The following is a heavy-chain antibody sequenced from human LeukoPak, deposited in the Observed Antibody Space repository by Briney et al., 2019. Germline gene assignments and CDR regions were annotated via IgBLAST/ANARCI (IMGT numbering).Heavy chain of an antibody. J-gene: IGHJ4*02. CDR2: IIPILGIA. Sequence: GASVKVSCKASGGTASSYAISLVRQAPGQGLEWMGRIIPILGIANYAQKFQGRVTITADKSTSTAYMELSSLRSEDTAVYYCARDGSIAAAGYFDYWGQGTLVTVSS. CDR1: GGTASSYA. CDR3: ARDGSIAAAGYFDY. D-gene: IGHD6-13*01. V-gene: IGHV1-69*04.